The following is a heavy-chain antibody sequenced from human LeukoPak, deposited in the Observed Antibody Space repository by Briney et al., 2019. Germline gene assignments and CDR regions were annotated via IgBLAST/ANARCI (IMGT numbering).Heavy chain of an antibody. CDR3: ARGHDYVWGSYRPPDAFDI. CDR1: GYTFTSYA. J-gene: IGHJ3*02. Sequence: ASVKVSCKASGYTFTSYAISWVRQAPGQGLEWMGGIIPIFGTANYAQKFQGRVTITADESTSTAYMELSSLRSEDTAVYYCARGHDYVWGSYRPPDAFDIWGQGTMVTVSS. V-gene: IGHV1-69*13. D-gene: IGHD3-16*02. CDR2: IIPIFGTA.